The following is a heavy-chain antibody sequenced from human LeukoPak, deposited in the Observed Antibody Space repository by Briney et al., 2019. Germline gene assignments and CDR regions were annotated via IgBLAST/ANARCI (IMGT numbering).Heavy chain of an antibody. CDR1: EFIFRKYA. D-gene: IGHD6-25*01. Sequence: GGSLRLSCVASEFIFRKYAMNWVRQAPGKGLEWVSALSGSGDYTYYADSVKGRFTISRDNFKNTLYLQMNSLTAEDTAVYYCARAPAAEGPYSYYGMNVWGQGSTVTVSS. CDR3: ARAPAAEGPYSYYGMNV. J-gene: IGHJ6*02. CDR2: LSGSGDYT. V-gene: IGHV3-23*01.